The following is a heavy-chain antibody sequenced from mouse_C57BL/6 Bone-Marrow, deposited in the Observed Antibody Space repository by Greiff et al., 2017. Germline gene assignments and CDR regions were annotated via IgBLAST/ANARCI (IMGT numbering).Heavy chain of an antibody. J-gene: IGHJ1*03. V-gene: IGHV1-82*01. CDR2: IYPGDGDT. D-gene: IGHD1-1*01. CDR3: ARGIFYVYWYFDV. CDR1: GYAFSRSW. Sequence: QVQLQQSGPELVKPGASVKISCKASGYAFSRSWLNWVKQRPGTGLEWIGRIYPGDGDTNYNVKFKGKATLTADKYSSTAYMHLSSLTSEDSAVYFCARGIFYVYWYFDVWGTGTTGTVSS.